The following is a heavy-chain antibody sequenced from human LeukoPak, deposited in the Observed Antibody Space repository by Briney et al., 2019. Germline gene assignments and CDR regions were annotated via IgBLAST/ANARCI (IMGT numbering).Heavy chain of an antibody. CDR3: ARETYYYGSGSYSDYYYYYMDV. CDR1: GGSISGYY. J-gene: IGHJ6*03. CDR2: VYANGNT. D-gene: IGHD3-10*01. V-gene: IGHV4-4*07. Sequence: PSETLSLTCTVSGGSISGYYWSWIRQPAGKGLEWIGRVYANGNTNYNPPLKSRVTMSVDTSKNQFSLKLSSVTAADTAVYYCARETYYYGSGSYSDYYYYYMDVWGKGTTVTVSS.